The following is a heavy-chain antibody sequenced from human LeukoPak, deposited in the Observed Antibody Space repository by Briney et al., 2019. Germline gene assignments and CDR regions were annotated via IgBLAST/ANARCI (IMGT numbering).Heavy chain of an antibody. CDR2: VYYSGIT. Sequence: SETLSLTCTVSGGSVNNNAYYWGWVRQPPGKGLEYIGNVYYSGITYYNPSLQSRVTISVDTSNNQFSLKLSSVTAADTAVYYCARSDYSGYFDYSGQGTLVSVSS. V-gene: IGHV4-39*01. D-gene: IGHD4-11*01. J-gene: IGHJ4*02. CDR1: GGSVNNNAYY. CDR3: ARSDYSGYFDY.